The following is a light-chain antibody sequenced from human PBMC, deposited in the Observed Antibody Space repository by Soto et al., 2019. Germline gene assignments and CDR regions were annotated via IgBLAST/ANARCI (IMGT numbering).Light chain of an antibody. CDR1: QSVSSSY. Sequence: EIVLTQSPGTLSLSPGERDTLSCRASQSVSSSYLAWYQQKPGQAPRLLIYGASSRATGIPDRFSGSGSGTDFTLTISRLEPEDLAGYYCQQYGSSPYTFDQGTKLEIK. V-gene: IGKV3-20*01. CDR3: QQYGSSPYT. J-gene: IGKJ2*01. CDR2: GAS.